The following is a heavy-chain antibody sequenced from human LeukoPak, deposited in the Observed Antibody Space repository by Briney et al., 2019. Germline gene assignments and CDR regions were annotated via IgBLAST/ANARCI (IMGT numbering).Heavy chain of an antibody. CDR2: INPNSGGT. V-gene: IGHV1-2*02. CDR3: AREYYDSSAYNQEAIDY. CDR1: GYTFTDYY. J-gene: IGHJ4*02. D-gene: IGHD3-22*01. Sequence: ASVKVSCKASGYTFTDYYMHWVRQAPGQGLNWLGWINPNSGGTNYAQKFQGRVTMTRDTSISTAYMELSRLRSEDTAVYYCAREYYDSSAYNQEAIDYWGQGTLVTVSS.